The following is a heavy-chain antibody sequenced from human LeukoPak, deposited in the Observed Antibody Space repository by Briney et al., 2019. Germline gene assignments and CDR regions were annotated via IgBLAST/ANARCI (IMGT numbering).Heavy chain of an antibody. J-gene: IGHJ4*02. CDR2: IGGSSGST. CDR3: AKMYSSGWHFDY. V-gene: IGHV3-23*01. D-gene: IGHD6-19*01. Sequence: GGSLRLSCAASGLTFSSYAMSWVRQAPGKGLEWVSGIGGSSGSTYYADSVKGRFTISRDNSKNTLYLQMTSLRAEDTAVYYCAKMYSSGWHFDYWGQGTLVTVSS. CDR1: GLTFSSYA.